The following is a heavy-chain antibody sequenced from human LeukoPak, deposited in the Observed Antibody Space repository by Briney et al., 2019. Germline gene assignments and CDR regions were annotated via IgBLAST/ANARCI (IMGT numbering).Heavy chain of an antibody. D-gene: IGHD3-3*01. CDR1: GGSSSGYY. Sequence: SETLSLTCAVYGGSSSGYYWSWIRQPPGKGLEWIGEINHSGSTNYNPSLKSRVTISVDTSKNQFSLKLSSVTAADTAVYYCARARYDFWSGYYWIPFDYWGQGTLVTVSS. J-gene: IGHJ4*02. CDR2: INHSGST. V-gene: IGHV4-34*01. CDR3: ARARYDFWSGYYWIPFDY.